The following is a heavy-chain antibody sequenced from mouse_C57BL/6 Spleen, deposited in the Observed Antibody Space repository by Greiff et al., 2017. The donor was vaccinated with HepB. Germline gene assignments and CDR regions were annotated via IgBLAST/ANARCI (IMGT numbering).Heavy chain of an antibody. CDR1: GYTFTEYT. D-gene: IGHD2-4*01. V-gene: IGHV1-62-2*01. J-gene: IGHJ3*01. Sequence: VQLQQSGAELVKPGASVKLSCKASGYTFTEYTIHWVKQRSGQGLEWIGWFYPGSGSIKYNEKFKDKATLTADKSSSTVYMEIIRLTSEDSPVYFCARHEGDYDYDEGAGFAYWSQGALVTVSA. CDR3: ARHEGDYDYDEGAGFAY. CDR2: FYPGSGSI.